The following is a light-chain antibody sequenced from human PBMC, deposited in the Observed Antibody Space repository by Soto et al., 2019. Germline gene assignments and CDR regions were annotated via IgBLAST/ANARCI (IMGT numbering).Light chain of an antibody. Sequence: EIGMTQSPATLSVSPGERATLSCRASESVGSNLAWYQQKPGQAPRLLIYGASTRAPGIPARFSGSGSGTEFTLTISSLQSEDFALYYCQQYNNWLTFGGGTKVEIK. CDR3: QQYNNWLT. J-gene: IGKJ4*01. CDR2: GAS. V-gene: IGKV3-15*01. CDR1: ESVGSN.